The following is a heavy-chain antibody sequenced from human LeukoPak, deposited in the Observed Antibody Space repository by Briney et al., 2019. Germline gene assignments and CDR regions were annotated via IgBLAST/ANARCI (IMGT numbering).Heavy chain of an antibody. J-gene: IGHJ4*02. Sequence: SETPSLTCAVYGGSFSGYYWTWIRQPPGKGLEWIGEINHSGSTNYNPSLKSRVTISVDTSKNQFSLKLSSVTAADTAVYYCARGKGSGWTFDYWGQGTLVTVSS. CDR3: ARGKGSGWTFDY. V-gene: IGHV4-34*01. CDR1: GGSFSGYY. CDR2: INHSGST. D-gene: IGHD6-19*01.